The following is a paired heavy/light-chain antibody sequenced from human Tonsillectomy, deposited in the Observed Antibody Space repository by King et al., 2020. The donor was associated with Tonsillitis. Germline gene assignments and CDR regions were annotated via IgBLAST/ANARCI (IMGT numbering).Light chain of an antibody. Sequence: SFELSQPLSVSVALGQTATITCGASRIGNGFVHWYQQKPGQAPVLVIYRNVNRPSGIPERFSGSNSGNTATLTISGAQPGDEADYHCQLWDRTTAVFGPGTQVTVL. CDR2: RNV. CDR3: QLWDRTTAV. J-gene: IGLJ1*01. CDR1: RIGNGF. V-gene: IGLV3-9*01.
Heavy chain of an antibody. Sequence: QVQLHQWGAGLLKPSETLSLTCDVSGGSVSDDDWTWIRQPPGKGLEWIGEISRGASAFYNPSFRGRVSTSVDTSKNQFSLRMSFVTAADTAMYYCARVITSYGLIIKYFDTWGQGALVTVSS. D-gene: IGHD3-9*01. J-gene: IGHJ4*02. CDR3: ARVITSYGLIIKYFDT. CDR2: ISRGASA. CDR1: GGSVSDDD. V-gene: IGHV4-34*01.